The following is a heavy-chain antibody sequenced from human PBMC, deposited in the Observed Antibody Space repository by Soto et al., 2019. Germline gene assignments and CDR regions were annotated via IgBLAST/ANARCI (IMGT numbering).Heavy chain of an antibody. CDR2: TYLSGSA. V-gene: IGHV4-59*02. CDR1: GGAVSGSY. D-gene: IGHD1-7*01. Sequence: QVQLQESGPGLVKPSETLSLTCTVSGGAVSGSYWSWIRQPPGKGLEWIGYTYLSGSAKYNRSLKRRITMSVDTSKTQFSLNLSSVTAAYTAVYYCARDQSGTQYFDLWGRGTLVIVSS. J-gene: IGHJ2*01. CDR3: ARDQSGTQYFDL.